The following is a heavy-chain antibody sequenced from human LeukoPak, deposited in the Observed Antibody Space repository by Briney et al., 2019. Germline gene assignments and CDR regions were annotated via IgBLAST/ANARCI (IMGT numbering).Heavy chain of an antibody. CDR3: AREGRGISAFDI. CDR2: IWYDGSNK. CDR1: GFTFSSYG. V-gene: IGHV3-33*01. J-gene: IGHJ3*02. D-gene: IGHD3-10*01. Sequence: GGSLRLSCAASGFTFSSYGMHWVRQAPGKGLEWVAVIWYDGSNKYYADSVKGRFTISRDNSKNTLYLQMNSLRAEDTAVYYCAREGRGISAFDIWDQGTMVTVSS.